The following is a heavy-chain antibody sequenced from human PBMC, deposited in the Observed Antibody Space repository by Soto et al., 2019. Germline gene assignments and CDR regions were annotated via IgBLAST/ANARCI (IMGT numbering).Heavy chain of an antibody. D-gene: IGHD3-10*01. Sequence: QVHLVQSGTEVKEPGASVKVSCKTSGYTFKTYGITWVRQAPGQGFEWMGWIIVHNGNTHYAEKLRGRVTMTTDTSTSTAYMELWGLGSDDTAVYYCARSYSYGSYWYFDYWGQGTQVTVSS. CDR3: ARSYSYGSYWYFDY. J-gene: IGHJ4*02. V-gene: IGHV1-18*01. CDR2: IIVHNGNT. CDR1: GYTFKTYG.